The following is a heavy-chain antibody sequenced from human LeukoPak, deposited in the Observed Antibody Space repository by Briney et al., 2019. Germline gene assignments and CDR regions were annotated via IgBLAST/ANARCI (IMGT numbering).Heavy chain of an antibody. J-gene: IGHJ6*02. CDR3: ARDPRGAFGELSAGEIDYYYYGMDV. CDR2: INPNSGGT. Sequence: ASVKVSCKASGYTFTGYYMHWVRQAPGQGLEWMGWINPNSGGTNYAQKFQGRVTMTRDTSISTAYMELSGLRSDDTAVYYCARDPRGAFGELSAGEIDYYYYGMDVWGQGTTVTVSS. CDR1: GYTFTGYY. V-gene: IGHV1-2*02. D-gene: IGHD3-10*01.